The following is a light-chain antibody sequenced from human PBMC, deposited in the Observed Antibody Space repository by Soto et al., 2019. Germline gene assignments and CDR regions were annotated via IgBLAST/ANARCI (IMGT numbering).Light chain of an antibody. V-gene: IGKV1-17*01. CDR3: QQTSSYPST. J-gene: IGKJ4*01. CDR2: ETS. Sequence: TPMTQSPFALSASVGEEIIIPCSASRDVGSDVSWYQHKPGKVPQLLIYETSILQSGVSSRFSGSGSGTDFTLTSSSLQDEHFATYYCQQTSSYPSTFGEGTKVDIK. CDR1: RDVGSD.